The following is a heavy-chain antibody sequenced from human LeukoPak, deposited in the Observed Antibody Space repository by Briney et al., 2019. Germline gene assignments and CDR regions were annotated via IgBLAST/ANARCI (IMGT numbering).Heavy chain of an antibody. Sequence: GGSLRLSCAASGFTFSSYAMHWVRQAPGKGLEWVAVISYDGSNKYYADSVKGRFTISRDNSKNTLYLQMNSLRAEDTAVYFCAKMSSGYFLPDYWGQGTLVTVSS. V-gene: IGHV3-30*04. CDR1: GFTFSSYA. D-gene: IGHD3-22*01. J-gene: IGHJ4*02. CDR2: ISYDGSNK. CDR3: AKMSSGYFLPDY.